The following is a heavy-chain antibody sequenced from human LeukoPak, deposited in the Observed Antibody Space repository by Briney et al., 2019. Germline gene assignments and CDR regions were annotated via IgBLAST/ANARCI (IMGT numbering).Heavy chain of an antibody. CDR1: GFTFSSYT. CDR3: ARDRGSRRYNNGYSEY. V-gene: IGHV3-21*01. D-gene: IGHD5-18*01. CDR2: ISSWGSYI. Sequence: GGSLRLSCAASGFTFSSYTINWVRQARGKGLEWVSSISSWGSYIYYEDSVKGLFTVSRDNAKDSLYLQMKSLRAEDTAMYYCARDRGSRRYNNGYSEYWGQGTLVTVSS. J-gene: IGHJ4*02.